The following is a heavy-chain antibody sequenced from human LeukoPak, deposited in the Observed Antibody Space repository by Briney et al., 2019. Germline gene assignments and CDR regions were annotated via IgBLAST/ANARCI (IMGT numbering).Heavy chain of an antibody. CDR2: INPIFGTV. CDR1: GGTFNSYA. D-gene: IGHD2-2*01. Sequence: SVKVSCKASGGTFNSYAITWVRQAPGQGLEWIGGINPIFGTVNYAQKFQGRVTITADESTGTAYMELSSMRSEDTAVYYCASVVPAAGFYYYYGMDVWGKGTTVTVSS. CDR3: ASVVPAAGFYYYYGMDV. V-gene: IGHV1-69*13. J-gene: IGHJ6*04.